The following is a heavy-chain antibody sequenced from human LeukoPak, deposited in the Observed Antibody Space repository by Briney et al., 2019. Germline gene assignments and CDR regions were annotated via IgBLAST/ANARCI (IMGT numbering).Heavy chain of an antibody. Sequence: GGSLRLSCAASGFTFSSYEMNWVRQAPGKGLEWVSYISSSGSTIYYADSVKGRFTISRDNAKNSLYLQMNSLRAVDTAVYYCALTLVGAQPLDYWGQGTLVTVSS. CDR2: ISSSGSTI. V-gene: IGHV3-48*03. J-gene: IGHJ4*02. D-gene: IGHD1-26*01. CDR1: GFTFSSYE. CDR3: ALTLVGAQPLDY.